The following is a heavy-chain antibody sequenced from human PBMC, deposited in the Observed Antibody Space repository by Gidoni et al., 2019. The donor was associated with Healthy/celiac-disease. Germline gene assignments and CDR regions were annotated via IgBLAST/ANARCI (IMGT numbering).Heavy chain of an antibody. CDR2: IYYSGST. Sequence: QVQLQESGPGLVKPSETLSLTCTVPGGSISSYYWSWIRQPPGKGLEWIGYIYYSGSTNYNPCLKSRVTISVDTSKNQFSLKLSSVTAADTAVYYCARVGYYYGSGSYSAFDIWGQGTMVTVSS. D-gene: IGHD3-10*01. CDR3: ARVGYYYGSGSYSAFDI. CDR1: GGSISSYY. V-gene: IGHV4-59*01. J-gene: IGHJ3*02.